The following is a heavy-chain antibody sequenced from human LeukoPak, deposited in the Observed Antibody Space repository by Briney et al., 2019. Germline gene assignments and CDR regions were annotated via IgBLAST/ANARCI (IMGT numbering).Heavy chain of an antibody. CDR1: GFTFSSYA. Sequence: GGSLRLSCAASGFTFSSYAMSWVRQAPGKGLEWVSAISGSGGSTYYADSVKGRFTISRDNSKNTLYLQMNSLRAEDTAVYYCARVFGLRFSYKAYFDYWGQGTLVTVSS. CDR2: ISGSGGST. D-gene: IGHD3-3*01. J-gene: IGHJ4*02. V-gene: IGHV3-23*01. CDR3: ARVFGLRFSYKAYFDY.